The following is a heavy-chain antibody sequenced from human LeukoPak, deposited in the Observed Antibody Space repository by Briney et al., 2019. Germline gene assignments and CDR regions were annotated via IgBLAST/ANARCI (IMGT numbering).Heavy chain of an antibody. J-gene: IGHJ4*02. CDR3: AKRPPAYYYDSSGYYGGYFDY. CDR1: GFTFSTYG. V-gene: IGHV3-30*02. CDR2: IRYDGSNK. D-gene: IGHD3-22*01. Sequence: GGSLRLSCAASGFTFSTYGMHWVRQAPGKGLEWVAFIRYDGSNKYYADSVKGRFTISRDNSKNTLYLQMNSLRAEDTAVYYCAKRPPAYYYDSSGYYGGYFDYRGQGTLVTVSS.